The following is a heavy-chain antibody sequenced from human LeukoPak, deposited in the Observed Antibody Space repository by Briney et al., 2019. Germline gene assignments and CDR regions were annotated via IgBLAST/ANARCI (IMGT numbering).Heavy chain of an antibody. CDR2: IYHSGST. Sequence: PSETLSLTCTVSGYSISSGYYWGWIRQPPGKGLEWIGSIYHSGSTYYNPSLKSRVTISVDTSKNQFSLKLSSVTAADTAVYYCARRHCSGGSCYFDYWGQGTLVTVSS. J-gene: IGHJ4*02. D-gene: IGHD2-15*01. V-gene: IGHV4-38-2*02. CDR3: ARRHCSGGSCYFDY. CDR1: GYSISSGYY.